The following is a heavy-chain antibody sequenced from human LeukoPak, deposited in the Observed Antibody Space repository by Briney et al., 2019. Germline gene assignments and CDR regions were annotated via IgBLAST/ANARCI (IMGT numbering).Heavy chain of an antibody. D-gene: IGHD3-10*01. Sequence: PSETLSLTCTVSGGSLSSSSYYWGWLRQPPGTGLEWLGSIYYSGSTYDNPSLKSRVTISVDTSKNQFSLKLSSVTAADTAVYYCARGSVRYYGSGSYYPTWNWFDHWGQGTLVTVSS. CDR2: IYYSGST. CDR1: GGSLSSSSYY. J-gene: IGHJ5*02. CDR3: ARGSVRYYGSGSYYPTWNWFDH. V-gene: IGHV4-39*07.